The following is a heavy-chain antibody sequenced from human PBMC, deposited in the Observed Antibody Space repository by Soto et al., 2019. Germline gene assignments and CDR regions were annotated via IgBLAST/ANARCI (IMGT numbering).Heavy chain of an antibody. CDR2: ISGSGGST. V-gene: IGHV3-23*01. CDR3: AKDSGGLLWFGELPNYYYYGMDA. J-gene: IGHJ6*02. Sequence: EVQLLESGGGLVQPGGSLRLSCAASGFTFSSYAMSWVRQAPGKGLEWVSAISGSGGSTYYADSVKGRFTISRDNSKHTLYLQMNSLRAEDTAVYYCAKDSGGLLWFGELPNYYYYGMDAWGQGTTVTVSS. D-gene: IGHD3-10*01. CDR1: GFTFSSYA.